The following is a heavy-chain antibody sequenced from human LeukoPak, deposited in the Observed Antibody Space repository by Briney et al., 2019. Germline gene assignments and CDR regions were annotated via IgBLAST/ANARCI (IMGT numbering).Heavy chain of an antibody. D-gene: IGHD3-22*01. CDR2: IYYTGNT. CDR1: GGSISSGGYS. V-gene: IGHV4-30-4*07. Sequence: SETLSLTCAVSGGSISSGGYSWSWIRQPPGKGMEFIAYIYYTGNTYFNPSLKSRVTISVDTSKNQFSLKLSSVTAADTAVYYCARAKDYYDSSGYYYDFDFWGQGTLVTVSS. CDR3: ARAKDYYDSSGYYYDFDF. J-gene: IGHJ4*02.